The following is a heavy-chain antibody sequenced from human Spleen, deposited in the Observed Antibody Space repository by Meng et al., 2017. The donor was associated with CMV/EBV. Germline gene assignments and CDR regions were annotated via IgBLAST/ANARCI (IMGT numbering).Heavy chain of an antibody. J-gene: IGHJ4*02. Sequence: GSLRLSCAVYGGSFSGYYWSWIRQPPGKGLEWIGEINHSGSTNYNPSLKSRVTISVDTSKNQFSLKLSSVTAADTAVYYCARESPYCTSTSCLSFDYWGQGTLVTVSS. D-gene: IGHD2-2*01. CDR1: GGSFSGYY. V-gene: IGHV4-34*01. CDR3: ARESPYCTSTSCLSFDY. CDR2: INHSGST.